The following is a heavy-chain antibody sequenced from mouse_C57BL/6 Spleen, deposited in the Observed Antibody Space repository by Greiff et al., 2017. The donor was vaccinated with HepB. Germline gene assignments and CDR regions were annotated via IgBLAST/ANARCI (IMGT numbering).Heavy chain of an antibody. CDR2: INPSNGCT. V-gene: IGHV1-53*01. CDR1: GYTFTSYW. Sequence: QVQLQQPGTELVKPGASVKLSCKASGYTFTSYWMHWVKQRPGQGLEWIGNINPSNGCTNYNEKFKSKATLTVDKSSSTAYMQLSSLTSEDSAVYYLASSYYGSSYMFAYWGQGTLVTVSA. CDR3: ASSYYGSSYMFAY. J-gene: IGHJ3*01. D-gene: IGHD1-1*01.